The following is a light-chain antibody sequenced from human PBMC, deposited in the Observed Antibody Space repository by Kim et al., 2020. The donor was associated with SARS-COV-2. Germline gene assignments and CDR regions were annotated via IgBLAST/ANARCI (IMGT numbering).Light chain of an antibody. V-gene: IGKV3-11*01. Sequence: SSPGAKASLTCRACQTVKGQLGWYQQKPGQAPRLLIYDTSTRAAGIPARFSGSGSGTDFTLTISRRESEDSAVYYCRQRDSWPRTFGQGTKVDI. J-gene: IGKJ1*01. CDR1: QTVKGQ. CDR2: DTS. CDR3: RQRDSWPRT.